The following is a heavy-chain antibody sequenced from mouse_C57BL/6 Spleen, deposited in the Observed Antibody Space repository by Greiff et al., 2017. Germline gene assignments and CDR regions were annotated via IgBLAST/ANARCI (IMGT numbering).Heavy chain of an antibody. Sequence: QVQLQQPGAELVRPGSSVKLSCKASGYTFTSYWMHWVKQRPIQGLEWIGNIDPSDSETHYNQKFKDKATLTVDKSSSTAYMQLSSLTSEDSAVYYCARDWGPDYFDYWGQGTTLTVSS. CDR1: GYTFTSYW. D-gene: IGHD4-1*01. J-gene: IGHJ2*01. CDR3: ARDWGPDYFDY. V-gene: IGHV1-52*01. CDR2: IDPSDSET.